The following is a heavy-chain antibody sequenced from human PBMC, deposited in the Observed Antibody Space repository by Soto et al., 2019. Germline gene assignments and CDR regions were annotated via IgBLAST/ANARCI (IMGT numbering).Heavy chain of an antibody. CDR1: GFTFNSYG. CDR2: ISYDSTKT. CDR3: ARTRSALSDCNDYSLDV. D-gene: IGHD1-1*01. J-gene: IGHJ6*02. Sequence: QVQLVESGGGVVQPGRSLRLSCAASGFTFNSYGMHWVRQGPGNGLEWVAFISYDSTKTYYADSVKGRFTISRDNSNRALSVPLNSLTGEYTAVYYCARTRSALSDCNDYSLDVWGQGTTVTVS. V-gene: IGHV3-30*03.